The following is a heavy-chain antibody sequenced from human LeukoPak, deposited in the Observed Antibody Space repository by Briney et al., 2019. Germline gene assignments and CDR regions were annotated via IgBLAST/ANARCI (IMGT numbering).Heavy chain of an antibody. CDR3: ARAPGGSLDY. D-gene: IGHD3-10*01. J-gene: IGHJ4*02. V-gene: IGHV1-2*02. Sequence: ASVKVSCKASGYSFTDYFIHWVRQAPGQGLEWMGWINPNSGGTNYAQKFQGRVTMTRDTSISTAYMELSRLRSDDTAVYYCARAPGGSLDYWGQGTLVTVSS. CDR2: INPNSGGT. CDR1: GYSFTDYF.